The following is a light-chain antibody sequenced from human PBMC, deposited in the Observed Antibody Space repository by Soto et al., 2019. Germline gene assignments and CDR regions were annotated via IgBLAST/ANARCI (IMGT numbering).Light chain of an antibody. J-gene: IGKJ2*01. CDR3: QQYNNLPPYT. V-gene: IGKV3-15*01. CDR2: GAS. CDR1: QSVSSN. Sequence: EIVMTQSPATLSVSPGERVTLSCRASQSVSSNLAWYQQKPGQAPRLLIYGASTRATGIPARFSGSGSGTEFTLTISSLQSEDFAVYYCQQYNNLPPYTFGQGTKLEIK.